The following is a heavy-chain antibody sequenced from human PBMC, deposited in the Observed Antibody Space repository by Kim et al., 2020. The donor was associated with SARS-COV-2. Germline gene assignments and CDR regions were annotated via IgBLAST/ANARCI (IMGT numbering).Heavy chain of an antibody. D-gene: IGHD1-1*01. V-gene: IGHV3-74*01. CDR1: GFTFSSYW. J-gene: IGHJ4*02. CDR2: INGDGSTT. Sequence: GGSLRLSCAASGFTFSSYWMHWVRQPPGKGLVWVSRINGDGSTTDYADSVKGRFTISRDNAKNTLFLQMNSLRAEDTAVYYCVRWKKIGTTQTDYWGQGTLVTVSS. CDR3: VRWKKIGTTQTDY.